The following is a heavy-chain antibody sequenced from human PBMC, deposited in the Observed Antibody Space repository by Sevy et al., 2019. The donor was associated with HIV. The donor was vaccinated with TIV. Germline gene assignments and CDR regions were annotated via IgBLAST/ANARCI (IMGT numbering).Heavy chain of an antibody. CDR2: IYYSGST. V-gene: IGHV4-59*01. CDR1: GGSISSYY. D-gene: IGHD3-22*01. J-gene: IGHJ6*02. Sequence: SETLSLTCTVSGGSISSYYWSWIRQPPGKGLEWIGYIYYSGSTNYNPSLKSRVTISVVTSKNQFSLKLSSVTAADTAVYYCARRNLLSSGYNSWYYYYGMDVWGQGTTVTVSS. CDR3: ARRNLLSSGYNSWYYYYGMDV.